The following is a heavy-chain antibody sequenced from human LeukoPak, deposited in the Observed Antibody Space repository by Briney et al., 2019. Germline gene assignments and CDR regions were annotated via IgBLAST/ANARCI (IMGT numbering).Heavy chain of an antibody. Sequence: PGGSLRLSCAASGFTFGGYGMHWVRQAPGKGLEWVAVISYDGGNTYYAHSVKGRFTISRDNSKNTLYLQMNSLRAEDTAVYYCAKDSARKSIVGSTTRGVNDYWGQGTLVPVSS. CDR1: GFTFGGYG. V-gene: IGHV3-30*18. D-gene: IGHD1-26*01. CDR3: AKDSARKSIVGSTTRGVNDY. CDR2: ISYDGGNT. J-gene: IGHJ4*02.